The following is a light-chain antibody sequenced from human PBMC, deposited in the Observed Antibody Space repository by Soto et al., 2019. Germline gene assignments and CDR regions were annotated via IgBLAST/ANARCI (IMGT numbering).Light chain of an antibody. V-gene: IGLV2-11*01. J-gene: IGLJ3*02. CDR2: DVS. CDR1: SSDVGGYKY. CDR3: CSYAGSYTLV. Sequence: QSALTRPRSVSGSPGQSVTIACTGTSSDVGGYKYVSWYQQHPGKAPKLMIYDVSKRPSGVPDRFSGSKSGNTASLTISGLQAEDEADYYCCSYAGSYTLVFGGGTKVTVL.